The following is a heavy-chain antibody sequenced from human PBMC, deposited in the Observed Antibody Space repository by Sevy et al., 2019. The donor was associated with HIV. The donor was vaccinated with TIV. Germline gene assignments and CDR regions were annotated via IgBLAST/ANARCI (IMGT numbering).Heavy chain of an antibody. Sequence: ASVKVSCKASGYTFTGYYMHWVRQAPGQGLEWMGWINPNSGGTNYAQKFQGRVTMTRDTSISTAYMELSRLRSDETAVYYCASSGIAAAGYYYYYGMDVWGQGTTVTVSS. CDR2: INPNSGGT. J-gene: IGHJ6*02. V-gene: IGHV1-2*02. D-gene: IGHD6-13*01. CDR1: GYTFTGYY. CDR3: ASSGIAAAGYYYYYGMDV.